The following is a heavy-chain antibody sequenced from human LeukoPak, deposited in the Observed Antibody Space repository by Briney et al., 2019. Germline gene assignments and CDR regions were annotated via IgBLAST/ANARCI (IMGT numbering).Heavy chain of an antibody. V-gene: IGHV3-33*05. CDR3: VREGGYEPFDY. Sequence: QAGGSLRLSCAASGFTLSNYAMHWVRQAPGKGLEWVTVISTDGKDKKYADSVKGRFAISRDNSKNTLDLQMNSLRAEDTAVYYCVREGGYEPFDYWGQGTLVTVSS. CDR2: ISTDGKDK. J-gene: IGHJ4*02. D-gene: IGHD5-12*01. CDR1: GFTLSNYA.